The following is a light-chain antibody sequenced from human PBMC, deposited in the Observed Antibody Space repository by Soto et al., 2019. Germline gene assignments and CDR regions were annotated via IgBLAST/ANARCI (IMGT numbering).Light chain of an antibody. Sequence: QSALTQPPSASGSPGQSVTISCTGTRSDVGGYNFVSWYQQHPGKAPKLMIYEVSKRPSGVPDRFSGSKSGNTASLTVSGLQAEDEAHYHCSSYAGSNNLVFGRGTKLTVL. J-gene: IGLJ2*01. CDR1: RSDVGGYNF. CDR3: SSYAGSNNLV. V-gene: IGLV2-8*01. CDR2: EVS.